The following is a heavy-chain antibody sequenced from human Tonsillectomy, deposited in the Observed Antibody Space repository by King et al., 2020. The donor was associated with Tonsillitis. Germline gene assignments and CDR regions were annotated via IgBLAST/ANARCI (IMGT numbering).Heavy chain of an antibody. V-gene: IGHV7-4-1*02. CDR2: INTNTGNP. CDR3: ARGVAAAGTGS. J-gene: IGHJ5*02. CDR1: GYNFTNYV. Sequence: VQLVESGSELKKPGASVKVSCKASGYNFTNYVINWVRQAPGQGLEWMGWINTNTGNPTYAQGFTGRFVFALDTSVRTAFLQISSLKAEDTAVYYCARGVAAAGTGSWGQGTLGTVSS. D-gene: IGHD6-13*01.